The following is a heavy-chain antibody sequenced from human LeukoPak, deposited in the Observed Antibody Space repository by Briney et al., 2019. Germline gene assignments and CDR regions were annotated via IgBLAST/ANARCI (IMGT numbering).Heavy chain of an antibody. CDR1: GFTFSSYW. D-gene: IGHD6-13*01. CDR2: IKQDGSEK. Sequence: EPGGSLRLSCAASGFTFSSYWMSWVRQAPGKGLEWVANIKQDGSEKYYVDSVKGRFTISRDNAKNSLYLQMNSLRAEDMALYYCAKEGSSWSTFDYWGQGTLVTVSS. V-gene: IGHV3-7*03. J-gene: IGHJ4*02. CDR3: AKEGSSWSTFDY.